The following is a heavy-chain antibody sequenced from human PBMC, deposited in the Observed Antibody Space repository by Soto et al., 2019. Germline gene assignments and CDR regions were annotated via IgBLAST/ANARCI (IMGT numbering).Heavy chain of an antibody. CDR2: ISAYNGKT. CDR3: ARVGGMVRDGTFDY. V-gene: IGHV1-18*01. D-gene: IGHD3-10*01. Sequence: ASVKVSCKASGYSFSSYGITWVRQAPGQGLEWMGWISAYNGKTNYAQNLQDRVTISVDTSKNQFSLKLSSVTAADTAVYYCARVGGMVRDGTFDYWGQGTLVTVSS. J-gene: IGHJ4*02. CDR1: GYSFSSYG.